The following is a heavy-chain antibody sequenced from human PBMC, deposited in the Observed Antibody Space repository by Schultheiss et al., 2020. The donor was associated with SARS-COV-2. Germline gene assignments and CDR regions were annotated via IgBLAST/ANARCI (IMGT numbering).Heavy chain of an antibody. CDR1: GGSISSGGYY. V-gene: IGHV4-30-4*08. CDR2: IYYSGST. Sequence: SETLSLTCTVSGGSISSGGYYWSWIRQHPGKGLEWIGYIYYSGSTYYNPSLKSRVTISVDTSKNQFSLKLSSVTAADTAVYYCARGSLTGTTEDAFDIWGQGTMVTVSS. J-gene: IGHJ3*02. D-gene: IGHD1-7*01. CDR3: ARGSLTGTTEDAFDI.